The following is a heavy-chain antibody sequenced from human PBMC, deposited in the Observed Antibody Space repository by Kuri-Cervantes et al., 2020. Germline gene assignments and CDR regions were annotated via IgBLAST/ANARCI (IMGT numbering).Heavy chain of an antibody. CDR1: GFTFSNYA. CDR2: ISYDGSNK. Sequence: GESLKISCAASGFTFSNYAIYWVRQAPGKGLEWVAVISYDGSNKYYADSVKGRFTISRDNSKNTLYLQMNSLRAEDTAVYYCAKGEGSSWYACDYWGQGTLVTVSS. J-gene: IGHJ4*02. CDR3: AKGEGSSWYACDY. D-gene: IGHD6-13*01. V-gene: IGHV3-30-3*01.